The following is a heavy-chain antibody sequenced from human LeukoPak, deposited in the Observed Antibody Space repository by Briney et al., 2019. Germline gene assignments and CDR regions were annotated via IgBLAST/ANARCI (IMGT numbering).Heavy chain of an antibody. D-gene: IGHD1-26*01. V-gene: IGHV3-7*04. Sequence: HTGGSLRLSCVVSGFTFSSYSMNWVRQALGKGLEWVANINQDGSEKYYVDSVKGRFTISRDNAKNSLYLQMNSLRAEDTAVYYCARGSGSYDIWGQGTMVTVSS. J-gene: IGHJ3*02. CDR3: ARGSGSYDI. CDR1: GFTFSSYS. CDR2: INQDGSEK.